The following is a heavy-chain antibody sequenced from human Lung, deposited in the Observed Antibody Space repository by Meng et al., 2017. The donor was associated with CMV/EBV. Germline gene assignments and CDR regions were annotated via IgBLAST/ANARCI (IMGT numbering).Heavy chain of an antibody. CDR3: AREAGRDGYATPKFDY. D-gene: IGHD5-24*01. V-gene: IGHV4-31*03. Sequence: QLLEPGPGPGKPSPTLSLTCTVAGGSIGSGGYYWSWIRQHPGKGLEWIGYIYYTGSTFYNPSLKSRVTISVDTSKNQFSLKLIPATAADTAVYYCAREAGRDGYATPKFDYWGQGTLVTVSS. CDR1: GGSIGSGGYY. J-gene: IGHJ4*02. CDR2: IYYTGST.